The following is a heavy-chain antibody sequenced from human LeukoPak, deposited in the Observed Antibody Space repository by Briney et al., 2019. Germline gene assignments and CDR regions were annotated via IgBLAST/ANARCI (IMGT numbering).Heavy chain of an antibody. CDR2: MSYSGHT. J-gene: IGHJ4*02. D-gene: IGHD1-26*01. CDR1: GDSIGRINYF. V-gene: IGHV4-39*07. CDR3: ATTTIRLGY. Sequence: SETLSLTCTISGDSIGRINYFWGWIRQAPGKGLEWIVSMSYSGHTYYNPSLKSRVTISVDTSKNQFSLKLSSVTAADTAVYYCATTTIRLGYWGQGTLVTVSS.